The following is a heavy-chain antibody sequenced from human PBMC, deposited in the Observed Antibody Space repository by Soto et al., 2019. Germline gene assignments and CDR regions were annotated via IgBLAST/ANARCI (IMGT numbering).Heavy chain of an antibody. CDR1: GYTFTSYD. V-gene: IGHV1-8*01. J-gene: IGHJ6*02. CDR2: MNPNSGNT. Sequence: QVQLVQSGAEVKKPGASVKVSCKASGYTFTSYDINWVRQATGQGLEWMGWMNPNSGNTGYAQKFQGRVTMIRNTSISTAYMELSSLRSEDTAVYYCARGIVRGYSGYPNYYYYYGMDVWGQGTTVTVSS. CDR3: ARGIVRGYSGYPNYYYYYGMDV. D-gene: IGHD5-12*01.